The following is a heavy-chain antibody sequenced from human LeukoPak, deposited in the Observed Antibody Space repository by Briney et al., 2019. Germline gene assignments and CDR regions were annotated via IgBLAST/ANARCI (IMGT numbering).Heavy chain of an antibody. D-gene: IGHD4-23*01. CDR3: VRDNRWASDY. Sequence: GGSLRLSCAASGFTFSDYWMSWVRQAPGKGLEWVANIKQDGSEKYYVDSVEGRFTISRDNAKNSVYLQMNSLRAEDTAVYYCVRDNRWASDYWGQGTLVTVSS. J-gene: IGHJ4*02. CDR2: IKQDGSEK. CDR1: GFTFSDYW. V-gene: IGHV3-7*01.